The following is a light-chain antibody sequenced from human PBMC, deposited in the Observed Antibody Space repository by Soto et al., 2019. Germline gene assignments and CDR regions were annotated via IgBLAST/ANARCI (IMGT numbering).Light chain of an antibody. J-gene: IGKJ5*01. V-gene: IGKV1-39*01. Sequence: DIQMTQSPSSLSASVGDRVTITCRASQSISSYLNWYQQKPGEAPKLLIYAASSLQSGVPSRFSGSGSGTDFTLTISSLQPEDFAVYYCQVYGPSPPITFGQGTRLEIK. CDR3: QVYGPSPPIT. CDR2: AAS. CDR1: QSISSY.